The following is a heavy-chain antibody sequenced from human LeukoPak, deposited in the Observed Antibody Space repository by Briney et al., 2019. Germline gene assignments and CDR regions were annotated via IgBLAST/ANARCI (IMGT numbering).Heavy chain of an antibody. J-gene: IGHJ4*02. CDR1: GFTFSSYG. V-gene: IGHV3-23*01. CDR3: AKESYYYDSSGLLGYYFDY. Sequence: GGTLRLSCAASGFTFSSYGMSWVRQAPGKGLEWVSAISGSGGSTYYADSVKGRFTISRDNSKNTLYLQMNSLRAEGTAVYYCAKESYYYDSSGLLGYYFDYWGQGTLVTVSS. D-gene: IGHD3-22*01. CDR2: ISGSGGST.